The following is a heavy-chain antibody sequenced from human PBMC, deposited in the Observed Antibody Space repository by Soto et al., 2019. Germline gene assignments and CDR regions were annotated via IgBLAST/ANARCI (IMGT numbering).Heavy chain of an antibody. Sequence: ASVKVSCKASGGTFSSYAISWVRQAPGQGLAWMGGLIPIFGTANYAQKFQGRVTITADESTSTAYMELSSLRSEDRAVYYCARDRVGSSNWFDPWGQGTLVTVSS. D-gene: IGHD3-10*01. CDR1: GGTFSSYA. V-gene: IGHV1-69*13. J-gene: IGHJ5*02. CDR2: LIPIFGTA. CDR3: ARDRVGSSNWFDP.